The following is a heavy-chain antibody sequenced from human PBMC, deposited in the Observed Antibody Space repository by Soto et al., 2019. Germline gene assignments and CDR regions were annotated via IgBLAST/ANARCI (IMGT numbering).Heavy chain of an antibody. Sequence: SETLSLTCPVSGFSISSGGYYWSWTRQHPGKGLEWIGYIYYSGSTYYNPSLKSRVTISVDTSKNQFSLKLSSVTAADTAVYYCARTSEGVFDYWGQGTLVTVSS. CDR3: ARTSEGVFDY. CDR1: GFSISSGGYY. D-gene: IGHD1-26*01. V-gene: IGHV4-31*03. CDR2: IYYSGST. J-gene: IGHJ4*02.